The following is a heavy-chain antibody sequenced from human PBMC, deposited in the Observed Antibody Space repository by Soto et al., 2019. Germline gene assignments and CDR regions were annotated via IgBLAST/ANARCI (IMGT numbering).Heavy chain of an antibody. Sequence: SGGSLRLSCAASGFTFKDYHMTWIRQAPGKGLEWISYISSSGDSIYYADSVKGRFTISRDSAKNSLLLQMNTLRVEDTAVYYCATGLLRYYAYWGHGTLVTVSS. CDR2: ISSSGDSI. V-gene: IGHV3-11*01. CDR1: GFTFKDYH. CDR3: ATGLLRYYAY. J-gene: IGHJ4*01. D-gene: IGHD3-9*01.